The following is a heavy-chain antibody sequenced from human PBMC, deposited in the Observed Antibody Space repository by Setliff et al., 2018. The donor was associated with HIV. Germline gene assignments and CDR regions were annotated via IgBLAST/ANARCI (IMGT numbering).Heavy chain of an antibody. V-gene: IGHV1-69*05. D-gene: IGHD3-22*01. CDR3: AGVFGVYYDKEGPYDAFDI. CDR1: GYTFTGYY. Sequence: GASVKVSCKASGYTFTGYYMHWVRQAPGQGLEWMGGIIPIFGTANYAQKFQGRVTITTDESTSTAYMELSSLRSEDTAVYYCAGVFGVYYDKEGPYDAFDIWGQGTMVTVSS. CDR2: IIPIFGTA. J-gene: IGHJ3*02.